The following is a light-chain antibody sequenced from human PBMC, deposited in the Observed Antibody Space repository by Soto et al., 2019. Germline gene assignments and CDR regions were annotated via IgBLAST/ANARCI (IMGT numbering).Light chain of an antibody. V-gene: IGLV2-14*01. CDR2: DVS. CDR1: SSDVGGYNY. J-gene: IGLJ2*01. Sequence: QSALTKPASVYGSPGQSITISCTGTSSDVGGYNYVSWYQQYPGKAPKLMIYDVSNRPSGVSNRFSGSKSGNTASLTISGLQAEDEADYYCSSYTGSSTLVFGGGTKLTVL. CDR3: SSYTGSSTLV.